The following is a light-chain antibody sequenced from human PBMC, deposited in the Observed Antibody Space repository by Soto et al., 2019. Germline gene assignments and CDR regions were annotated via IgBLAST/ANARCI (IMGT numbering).Light chain of an antibody. CDR1: SSDVGGYNY. CDR3: SSYAGRNSFV. V-gene: IGLV2-8*01. CDR2: EVS. J-gene: IGLJ1*01. Sequence: QSVLTQPPSASGSPGQSVTISCTGTSSDVGGYNYVSWYQQHPGKAPKLMIYEVSKRPSGVPDRFSGSKSGNTASLTVSGLQPEDQADYYRSSYAGRNSFVFGTGTKVTVL.